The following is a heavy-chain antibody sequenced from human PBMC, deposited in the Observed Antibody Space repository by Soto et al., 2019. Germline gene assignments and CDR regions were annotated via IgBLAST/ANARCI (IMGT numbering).Heavy chain of an antibody. Sequence: QVQLQQWGAGLLKPSETLSLPCAVYGGSFSAYYWSWIRQPPGKGLEWIGYINHSGSTNYNPSLKSRVTIAVDTSKNQFSLKLSSVSAADRAVYYCARGQSSRLMVCWGQGILVTVSS. CDR2: INHSGST. V-gene: IGHV4-34*01. D-gene: IGHD2-8*01. CDR3: ARGQSSRLMVC. J-gene: IGHJ4*02. CDR1: GGSFSAYY.